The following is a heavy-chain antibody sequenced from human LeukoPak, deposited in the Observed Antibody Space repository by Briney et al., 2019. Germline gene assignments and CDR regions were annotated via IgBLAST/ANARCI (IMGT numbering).Heavy chain of an antibody. Sequence: PGGSLRLSCAASGFTFSSYEMNWVRQAPGKGLEWVSYISSSGSTIYYADSVKGRFTISRDNAKNSLYLQMNSLRAEDTAVYYCARGRIAVAGTYIPSNWGPQLYCMDVWGKGTTVTVSS. CDR2: ISSSGSTI. V-gene: IGHV3-48*03. CDR3: ARGRIAVAGTYIPSNWGPQLYCMDV. D-gene: IGHD6-19*01. CDR1: GFTFSSYE. J-gene: IGHJ6*03.